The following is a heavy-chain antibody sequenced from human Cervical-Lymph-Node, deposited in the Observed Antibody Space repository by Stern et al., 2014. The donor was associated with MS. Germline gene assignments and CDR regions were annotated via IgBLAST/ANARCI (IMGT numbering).Heavy chain of an antibody. D-gene: IGHD3-16*01. V-gene: IGHV4-31*03. CDR3: ARATLGGLDWYFDL. CDR1: GDSISSGGYY. CDR2: INYSGRT. J-gene: IGHJ2*01. Sequence: VQLLESGPGLVKPSQTLSLTCTVSGDSISSGGYYWTWIRQHPGKGLEWIGYINYSGRTYYKPSLKSRVTISVDTSKNTFSLKLTSVTAADTAVYYCARATLGGLDWYFDLWGRGTLVTASS.